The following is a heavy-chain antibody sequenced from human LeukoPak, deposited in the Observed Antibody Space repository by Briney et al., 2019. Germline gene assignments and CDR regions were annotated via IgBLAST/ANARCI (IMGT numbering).Heavy chain of an antibody. J-gene: IGHJ4*02. D-gene: IGHD1-26*01. V-gene: IGHV3-21*01. Sequence: GESLRLSCAASGFTFRNYSFNWVRQAPGKGLEWVSSISPSENYIYYADSVKGRFTISRDNARNSLYLQMNSLGAEDTALYYCSIVSNPVSPFDSWGQGTLVTVSS. CDR3: SIVSNPVSPFDS. CDR1: GFTFRNYS. CDR2: ISPSENYI.